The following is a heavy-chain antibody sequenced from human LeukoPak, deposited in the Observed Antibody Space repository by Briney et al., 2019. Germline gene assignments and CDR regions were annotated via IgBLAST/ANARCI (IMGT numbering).Heavy chain of an antibody. CDR3: ARGVLRGWSGSFQH. J-gene: IGHJ1*01. CDR1: GGSISSHY. Sequence: SETLSLTCTVSGGSISSHYWSWIRQPPGKGLEWIGYIYYSGSTNYNPSLKSRVTISVDTSKNQFSLKLSSVTAADTAVYYCARGVLRGWSGSFQHWGQGTLVTVSS. D-gene: IGHD3-3*01. CDR2: IYYSGST. V-gene: IGHV4-59*11.